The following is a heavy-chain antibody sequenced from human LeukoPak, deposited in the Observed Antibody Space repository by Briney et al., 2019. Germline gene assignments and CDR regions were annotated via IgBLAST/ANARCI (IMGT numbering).Heavy chain of an antibody. J-gene: IGHJ4*02. CDR3: ARESPGATRDY. V-gene: IGHV3-48*03. CDR2: ISSSGSTI. CDR1: GFTFSSYE. D-gene: IGHD1-26*01. Sequence: GGSLRLSCAASGFTFSSYEMNWVRQAPGKGLEWVSYISSSGSTIYYADSVKGRFTISRDNAKNSLYLQMDSLRAEDTAVYYCARESPGATRDYWGQGALVTVSS.